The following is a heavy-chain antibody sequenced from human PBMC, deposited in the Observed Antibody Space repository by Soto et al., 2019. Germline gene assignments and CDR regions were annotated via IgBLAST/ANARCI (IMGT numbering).Heavy chain of an antibody. D-gene: IGHD3-10*01. CDR2: IYYSGST. CDR3: ARHRFGELPRYFDY. Sequence: PSETLSLTCTVSGGSISSSSYYWGWIRQPPGKGLEWIGSIYYSGSTYYNPSLKSRVTISVDTSKNQFSLKLSSVTAADTAVYYCARHRFGELPRYFDYWGQGTLVTVSS. V-gene: IGHV4-39*01. CDR1: GGSISSSSYY. J-gene: IGHJ4*02.